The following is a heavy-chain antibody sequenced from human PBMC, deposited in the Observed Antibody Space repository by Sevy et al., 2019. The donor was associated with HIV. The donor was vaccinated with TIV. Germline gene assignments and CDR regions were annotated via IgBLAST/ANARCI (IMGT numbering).Heavy chain of an antibody. V-gene: IGHV3-74*01. CDR2: INSDGYSI. Sequence: GGSLRLSCTASGFNFNNYWMHWVRQVPGKGVVWVSRINSDGYSINYADFVKGRFTISRDNAKYTLYVQMNSLRAEDTAVYFCARGSRGTMGVWGQGTTVTVSS. CDR3: ARGSRGTMGV. J-gene: IGHJ6*02. D-gene: IGHD1-1*01. CDR1: GFNFNNYW.